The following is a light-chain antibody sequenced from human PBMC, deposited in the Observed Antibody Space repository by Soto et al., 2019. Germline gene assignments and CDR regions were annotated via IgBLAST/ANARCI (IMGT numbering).Light chain of an antibody. V-gene: IGLV2-18*02. CDR1: SSDVGTYNR. CDR3: SSYSSSTTVV. J-gene: IGLJ2*01. CDR2: EVS. Sequence: QSALTQPPSVSGSPGQSVTISCTGTSSDVGTYNRVSWYQQPPGTAPKLMIYEVSNRLSGVPDRFSGSKSGNTASLTISGLQAEDEANYYCSSYSSSTTVVFGGGTQLTVL.